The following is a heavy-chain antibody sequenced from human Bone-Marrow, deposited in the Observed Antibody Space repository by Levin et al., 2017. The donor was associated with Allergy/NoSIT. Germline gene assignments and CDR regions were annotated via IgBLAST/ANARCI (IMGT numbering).Heavy chain of an antibody. CDR3: ARENNPRGTRSFDF. J-gene: IGHJ4*02. CDR2: IGGDGRIT. V-gene: IGHV3-33*01. D-gene: IGHD3-16*01. CDR1: GFTFSSYS. Sequence: GGSLRLSCAASGFTFSSYSMHWIRQAPGKGLEWVAIIGGDGRITDYADSVKGRFTISRDNSKNTLYLQMNSLRADDTAIYYCARENNPRGTRSFDFWGQGTLVSVSS.